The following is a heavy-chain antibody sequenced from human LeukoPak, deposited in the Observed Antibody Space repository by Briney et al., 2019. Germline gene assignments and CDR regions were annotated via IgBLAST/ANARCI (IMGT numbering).Heavy chain of an antibody. CDR3: ARGFRDYSNFDY. Sequence: ASVKVSCKASGYTFTSYGISWVRQAPGQGLEWMGWISAYNGNTNYAQKLQGRVTMTRDTSTSTVYMELSSLRSEDTAVYYCARGFRDYSNFDYWGQGTLVTVSS. J-gene: IGHJ4*02. CDR1: GYTFTSYG. D-gene: IGHD4-11*01. CDR2: ISAYNGNT. V-gene: IGHV1-18*01.